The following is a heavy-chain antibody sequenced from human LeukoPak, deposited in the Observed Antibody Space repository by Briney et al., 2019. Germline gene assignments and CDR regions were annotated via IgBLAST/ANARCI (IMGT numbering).Heavy chain of an antibody. J-gene: IGHJ5*02. Sequence: KTSETLSLTCAVSGGSIRGYYWSWVRQSPVKGLEWIGDINQNAGTDYNPSLKSRVTISIDSSKNQISLNVTAATAADTAIYYCARGRTRLSWLDPWGQGTLVTVSS. CDR3: ARGRTRLSWLDP. V-gene: IGHV4-34*01. CDR2: INQNAGT. D-gene: IGHD6-6*01. CDR1: GGSIRGYY.